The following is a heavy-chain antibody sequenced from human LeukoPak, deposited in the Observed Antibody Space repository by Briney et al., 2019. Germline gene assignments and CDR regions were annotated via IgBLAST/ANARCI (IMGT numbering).Heavy chain of an antibody. CDR1: GDSVSASSVG. V-gene: IGHV6-1*01. CDR2: TYYRSRWFN. CDR3: ARAGVGATRYYDY. J-gene: IGHJ4*02. Sequence: SQTLSLTCVISGDSVSASSVGWHWIRQSPSRGLEWLGKTYYRSRWFNDYGESVKSRITINPDTSKNQFSLHLNSVTPEDTAVYYCARAGVGATRYYDYWGRGTLVTVSS. D-gene: IGHD1-26*01.